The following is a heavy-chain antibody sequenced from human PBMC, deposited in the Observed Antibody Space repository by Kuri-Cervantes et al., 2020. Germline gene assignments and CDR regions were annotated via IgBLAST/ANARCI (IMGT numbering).Heavy chain of an antibody. V-gene: IGHV3-48*01. CDR1: GFTFSSYS. J-gene: IGHJ4*02. Sequence: GESLKISCAASGFTFSSYSMNWVRQAPGKGLEWVSYISSSSSTIYYADSVKGRFTISRDNAKNSLYLQMNSLRAEDTAVYYCARVWSYCSSTRCSPFDYWGQGTLVTVSS. CDR2: ISSSSSTI. D-gene: IGHD2-2*01. CDR3: ARVWSYCSSTRCSPFDY.